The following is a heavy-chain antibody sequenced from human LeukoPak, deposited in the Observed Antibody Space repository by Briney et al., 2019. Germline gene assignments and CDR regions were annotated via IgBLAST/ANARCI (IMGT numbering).Heavy chain of an antibody. V-gene: IGHV3-33*01. CDR1: GFTFSSYG. J-gene: IGHJ4*02. CDR3: ARDRYSGYGGYFDY. Sequence: GRSLRLSCAASGFTFSSYGMHWVRQAPGKGLEWVAVIWYDGGNKYYADAVKGRFTICRDNSKNTLYLQMNSLRAEDTAVYYCARDRYSGYGGYFDYWGQGTLVTVSS. CDR2: IWYDGGNK. D-gene: IGHD5-12*01.